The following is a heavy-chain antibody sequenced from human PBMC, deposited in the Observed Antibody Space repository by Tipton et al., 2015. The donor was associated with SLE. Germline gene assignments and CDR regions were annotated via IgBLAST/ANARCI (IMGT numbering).Heavy chain of an antibody. CDR1: GGSISSSSYF. J-gene: IGHJ4*02. CDR3: ASRSRGDPWADFDN. V-gene: IGHV4-39*07. D-gene: IGHD3-16*02. Sequence: TLSLTCTVSGGSISSSSYFWGWIRQPPGKGLEWIGCVYYSGTTYYNPSLKSRVTISVDTSKNQFSLKLSSVTAADTAVYYCASRSRGDPWADFDNWGQGTLVTVSS. CDR2: VYYSGTT.